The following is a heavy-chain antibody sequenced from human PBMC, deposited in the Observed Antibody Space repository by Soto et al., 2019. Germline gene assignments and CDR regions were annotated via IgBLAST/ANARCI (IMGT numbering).Heavy chain of an antibody. V-gene: IGHV2-5*02. Sequence: QITLKESGPTLVKPTQTLTVTCTFSGFSLSTSGVAVGWVRQPPEKALEWLALIFWDDDKRYSPSLKGRLTIIRDTSKNHVVLTMANMDPVDTATYYCARLLYGSGSYQFDYWGQGTLVTVSS. D-gene: IGHD3-10*01. CDR2: IFWDDDK. CDR1: GFSLSTSGVA. CDR3: ARLLYGSGSYQFDY. J-gene: IGHJ4*02.